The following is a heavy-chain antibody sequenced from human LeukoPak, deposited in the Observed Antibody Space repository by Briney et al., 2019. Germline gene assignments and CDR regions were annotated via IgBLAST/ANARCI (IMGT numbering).Heavy chain of an antibody. Sequence: SESLSLTCTVSGGSISSDYGSWIRQPPGKGVEGSGDICYSGSTNYNPSPKSRVTISVDTSKNQFSLKLSSVTAADAAVYYCARDNLDVGLYNYYYGMDVWGQGTTVTVSS. CDR3: ARDNLDVGLYNYYYGMDV. CDR2: ICYSGST. J-gene: IGHJ6*02. D-gene: IGHD5-24*01. V-gene: IGHV4-59*01. CDR1: GGSISSDY.